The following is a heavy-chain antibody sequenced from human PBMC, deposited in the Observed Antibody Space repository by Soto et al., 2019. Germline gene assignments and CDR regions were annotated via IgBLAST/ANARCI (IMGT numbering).Heavy chain of an antibody. CDR1: GGSFSRYY. V-gene: IGHV4-34*01. D-gene: IGHD3-3*01. Sequence: SETLSLTCDVYGGSFSRYYWNWIRQPPGKGLEWLGEINHSGSTNYNPSLKSRVTISVDTSKNQFSLKLSSVTAADTAVYYCARGKKWYDFWSGYPSSYGMDVWGQGTTVTVSS. J-gene: IGHJ6*02. CDR2: INHSGST. CDR3: ARGKKWYDFWSGYPSSYGMDV.